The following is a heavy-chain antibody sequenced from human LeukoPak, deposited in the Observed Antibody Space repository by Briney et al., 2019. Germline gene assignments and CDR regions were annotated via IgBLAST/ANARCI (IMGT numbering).Heavy chain of an antibody. V-gene: IGHV3-48*01. D-gene: IGHD3-3*01. J-gene: IGHJ4*02. Sequence: GGSLRLSCAASGFTFSSYSMNWVRQAPGKGLEWVSYISSSSSTIYYADSVKGRFTISRGNAKNSLYLQMNSLRAEDTAVYYCARGTNYDFWSGDYFDYWGQGTLVTVSS. CDR1: GFTFSSYS. CDR2: ISSSSSTI. CDR3: ARGTNYDFWSGDYFDY.